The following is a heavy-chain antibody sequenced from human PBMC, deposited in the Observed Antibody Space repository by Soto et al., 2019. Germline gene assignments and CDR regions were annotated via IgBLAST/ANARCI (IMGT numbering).Heavy chain of an antibody. J-gene: IGHJ4*02. Sequence: QITLKESGPTLVKPTQTLTLTCTFSGFSLSTSGVGVGWIRQPPGKALEWLALIYWDDDKRYSPSLKSRLTNTQDTSKNQVVLTMTNMDPVDTATYYCAHRRGRGFGESPRFDYWGQGTLVTVSS. CDR3: AHRRGRGFGESPRFDY. CDR2: IYWDDDK. V-gene: IGHV2-5*02. D-gene: IGHD3-10*01. CDR1: GFSLSTSGVG.